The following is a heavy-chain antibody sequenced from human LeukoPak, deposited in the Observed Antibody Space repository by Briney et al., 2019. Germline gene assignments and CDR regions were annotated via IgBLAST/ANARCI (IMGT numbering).Heavy chain of an antibody. Sequence: GASVKVSCKASGGTFSSYAISWVRQAPGQGLEWMGRIIPILGIANYAQKFQGRVTITADKSTSTAYMELSSLRSEDTAVYYCARRWTTSRYLGHNQSTQSTYYYYYYGMDVWGQGTTVTVSS. CDR1: GGTFSSYA. CDR2: IIPILGIA. CDR3: ARRWTTSRYLGHNQSTQSTYYYYYYGMDV. J-gene: IGHJ6*02. D-gene: IGHD4-17*01. V-gene: IGHV1-69*04.